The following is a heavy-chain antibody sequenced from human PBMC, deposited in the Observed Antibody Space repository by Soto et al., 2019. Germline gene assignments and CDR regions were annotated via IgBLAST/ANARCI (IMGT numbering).Heavy chain of an antibody. J-gene: IGHJ3*02. CDR3: ARDLITMIVVVIPDAFDI. CDR2: ISAYNGNT. Sequence: GASVKVSCKASGYTFTSYGISWVRQAPGQGLEWMGWISAYNGNTNYAQKLQGRVTMTTDTSTSTAYMELRSLRSDDTAVYYCARDLITMIVVVIPDAFDIWGQGTMVTVSS. CDR1: GYTFTSYG. D-gene: IGHD3-22*01. V-gene: IGHV1-18*01.